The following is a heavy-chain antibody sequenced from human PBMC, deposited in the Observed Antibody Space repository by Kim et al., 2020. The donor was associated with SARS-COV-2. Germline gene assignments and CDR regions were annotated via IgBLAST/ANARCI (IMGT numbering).Heavy chain of an antibody. D-gene: IGHD2-15*01. CDR3: AREAWWAPAIA. J-gene: IGHJ1*01. Sequence: SETLSLTCAVSGSSLITDHWWSWVRQPPGKGLEWTGEVHHDGRINCNSSLKNRLSMSMDTSKNEFSLKLTSVTVADTAVYYCAREAWWAPAIAWGQGTL. CDR1: GSSLITDHW. V-gene: IGHV4-4*02. CDR2: VHHDGRI.